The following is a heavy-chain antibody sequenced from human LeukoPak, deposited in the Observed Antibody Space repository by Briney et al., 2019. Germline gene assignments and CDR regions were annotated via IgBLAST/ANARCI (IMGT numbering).Heavy chain of an antibody. CDR2: INTDGSST. CDR1: GFTFSSYW. Sequence: GGSLRLSCAPSGFTFSSYWMHWVRQAPGKGLVWVSRINTDGSSTSYADSVKGRFTISRDNAKNTLYLQMNSLRAEDTAVYYCARGRQVDRYYFDYWGQGPLVTVSS. J-gene: IGHJ4*02. D-gene: IGHD3/OR15-3a*01. CDR3: ARGRQVDRYYFDY. V-gene: IGHV3-74*01.